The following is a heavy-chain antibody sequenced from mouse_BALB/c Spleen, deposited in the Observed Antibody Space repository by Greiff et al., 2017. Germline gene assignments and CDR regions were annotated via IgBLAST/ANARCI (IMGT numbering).Heavy chain of an antibody. CDR1: GFTFSSFG. CDR2: ISSGSSTI. D-gene: IGHD1-1*01. CDR3: ARYGRGAMDY. V-gene: IGHV5-17*02. Sequence: EVNVVESGGGLVQPGGSRKLSCAASGFTFSSFGMHWVRQAPEKGLEWVAYISSGSSTIYYADTVKGRFTISRDNPKNTLFLQMTSLRSEDTAMYYCARYGRGAMDYWGQGTSVTVSS. J-gene: IGHJ4*01.